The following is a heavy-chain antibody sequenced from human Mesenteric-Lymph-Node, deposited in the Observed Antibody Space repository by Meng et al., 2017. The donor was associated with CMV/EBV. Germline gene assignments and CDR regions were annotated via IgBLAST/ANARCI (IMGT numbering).Heavy chain of an antibody. D-gene: IGHD3-22*01. CDR3: AREGPRYYYDSSADAFDI. V-gene: IGHV3-21*01. CDR1: GFTFSSYS. CDR2: ISSSSSYI. J-gene: IGHJ3*02. Sequence: GGSLRLSCAASGFTFSSYSMNWVRKAPGKGLEWVSSISSSSSYIYYADSVKGRFTISRDNAKNSLYLQMNSLRAEDTAVYYCAREGPRYYYDSSADAFDIWGQGTMVTVSS.